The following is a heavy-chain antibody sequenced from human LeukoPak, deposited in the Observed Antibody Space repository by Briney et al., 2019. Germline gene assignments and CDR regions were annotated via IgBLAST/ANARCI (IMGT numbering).Heavy chain of an antibody. CDR3: ARDLYGDYVGDY. CDR1: GFTFSSYS. Sequence: GGSLRLSCAASGFTFSSYSMNWVRQAPGKGLEWVSYISSSSRTIYYADSVKGRFTISRDNVKNSLYLQMNNLRAEDTAVYYCARDLYGDYVGDYWGQGTLVTVSS. CDR2: ISSSSRTI. J-gene: IGHJ4*02. D-gene: IGHD4-17*01. V-gene: IGHV3-48*01.